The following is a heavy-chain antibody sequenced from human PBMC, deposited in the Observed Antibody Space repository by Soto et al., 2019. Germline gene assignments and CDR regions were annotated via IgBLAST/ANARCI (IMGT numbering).Heavy chain of an antibody. CDR3: ARTVEYDSIPYYYADF. D-gene: IGHD2-21*01. V-gene: IGHV1-18*01. Sequence: QVQLVQSGAEVKKPGASVKVSCKASGYTFNTYAITWVRQAPGQGLEWMGWISGYNGNTNYAQTLQGRGTMTTDTSTSTAYLELRSLRSDGTAVYYCARTVEYDSIPYYYADFWGQGTLVTVSS. CDR2: ISGYNGNT. CDR1: GYTFNTYA. J-gene: IGHJ4*01.